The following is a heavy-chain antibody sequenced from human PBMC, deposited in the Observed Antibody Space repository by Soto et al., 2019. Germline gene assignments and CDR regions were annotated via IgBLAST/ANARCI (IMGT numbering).Heavy chain of an antibody. Sequence: QVQLVESGGGVVQPGRSLRLSCAASGFTFSSYAMHWVRQAPGKGLEWVAVMSYDGSNKYYADSVKGRFTISSDNSKNTLYLQMNSLGTEDTAVYYCARGYCSRPSCSHFDCWGQGTLVTVSS. D-gene: IGHD2-2*01. CDR2: MSYDGSNK. J-gene: IGHJ4*02. V-gene: IGHV3-30-3*01. CDR3: ARGYCSRPSCSHFDC. CDR1: GFTFSSYA.